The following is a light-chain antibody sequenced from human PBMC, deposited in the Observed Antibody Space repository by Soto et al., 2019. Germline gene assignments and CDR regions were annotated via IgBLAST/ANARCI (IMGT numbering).Light chain of an antibody. CDR3: QQYNTYSPWA. CDR1: QSISSR. Sequence: DIQMTQSPSTLSASVGDRDTITCRASQSISSRLAWYQQKPGKAPKLLIYKASSLESGVPSRFSGSGSGTEFTLTISSLQPDDFASYYCQQYNTYSPWAFGQGTKVEIK. J-gene: IGKJ1*01. CDR2: KAS. V-gene: IGKV1-5*03.